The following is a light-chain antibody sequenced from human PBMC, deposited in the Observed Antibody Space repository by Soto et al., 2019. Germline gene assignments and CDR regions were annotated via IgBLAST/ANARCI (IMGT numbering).Light chain of an antibody. CDR1: QSVTSNY. Sequence: EVVLTQPPGTLTLSPGERATLSCGASQSVTSNYLAWYQQKPGQAPRLLIFGASIRVRGIPDRFIGSGSGTDFTLTISRLEPEDFAVYFCQQYGSSPTPFGHGTKADIK. CDR3: QQYGSSPTP. CDR2: GAS. V-gene: IGKV3-20*01. J-gene: IGKJ1*01.